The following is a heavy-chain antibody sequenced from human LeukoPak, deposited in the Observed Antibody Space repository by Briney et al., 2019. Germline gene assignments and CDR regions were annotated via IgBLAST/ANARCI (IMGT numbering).Heavy chain of an antibody. CDR1: GYAFTGYY. J-gene: IGHJ4*02. Sequence: ASVKVSCKASGYAFTGYYMHWVRQAPGQGLTWMGWINPNTGVTNYAQKFQGRVTMTRATSINTAYMELDRLTSDDTAIYYCARSYCGGDCYWTIDYWGQGTLVTVSS. CDR3: ARSYCGGDCYWTIDY. D-gene: IGHD2-21*02. CDR2: INPNTGVT. V-gene: IGHV1-2*02.